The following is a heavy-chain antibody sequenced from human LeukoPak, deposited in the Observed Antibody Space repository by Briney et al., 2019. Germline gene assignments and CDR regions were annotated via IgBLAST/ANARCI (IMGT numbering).Heavy chain of an antibody. J-gene: IGHJ4*02. CDR3: ARQGPSDY. CDR1: VYIFATTW. CDR2: IFPRDSDT. Sequence: GESLKISCNTSVYIFATTWIGWVRQLPGKGLEWMGIIFPRDSDTRYSPSFRGQVTISADTSISTAYLQWSSLKASDTAIYYCARQGPSDYWGQGTLVTVSS. V-gene: IGHV5-51*01.